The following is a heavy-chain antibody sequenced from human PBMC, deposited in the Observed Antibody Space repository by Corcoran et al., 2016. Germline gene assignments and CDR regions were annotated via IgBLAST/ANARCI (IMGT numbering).Heavy chain of an antibody. D-gene: IGHD2-15*01. V-gene: IGHV3-23*01. J-gene: IGHJ1*01. CDR3: AKGEGSGSSYSRRQFLH. Sequence: EVQLLESGGGLVQPGGSLRLSCATSGFTFSSYAMSWVRQAPGKGLEWVSGISGGGGSTYYADSVRGRFTISRDSSNNTLSLQMNTLRADDTAVYYCAKGEGSGSSYSRRQFLHWGQGTLVTVSS. CDR1: GFTFSSYA. CDR2: ISGGGGST.